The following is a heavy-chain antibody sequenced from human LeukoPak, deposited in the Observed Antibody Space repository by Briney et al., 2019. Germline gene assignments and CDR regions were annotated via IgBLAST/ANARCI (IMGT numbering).Heavy chain of an antibody. D-gene: IGHD3-3*01. CDR1: GFTFSSYW. Sequence: GGSLRLSCAASGFTFSSYWMSWVRQAPGKGLEWVANIKQDGSEKYYVDSVKGRFTISRDNAKNSVYLEMNSLRADDTAVYYCARSARLMKGVVEVTALDDWGQGTLVTVSS. CDR3: ARSARLMKGVVEVTALDD. CDR2: IKQDGSEK. J-gene: IGHJ4*02. V-gene: IGHV3-7*01.